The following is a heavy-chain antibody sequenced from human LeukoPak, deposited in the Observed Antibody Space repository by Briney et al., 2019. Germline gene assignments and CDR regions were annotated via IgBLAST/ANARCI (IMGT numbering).Heavy chain of an antibody. V-gene: IGHV1-18*01. CDR1: GYTFTSYG. Sequence: ASVKVSCKASGYTFTSYGISWVRQAPGQGLEWMGWISAYNGNTNYAQKFQGRVTITTDESTSTAYMELSSLRSEDTAVYYCARSSSSWYGPFDYWGQGTLVTVSS. CDR2: ISAYNGNT. J-gene: IGHJ4*02. D-gene: IGHD6-13*01. CDR3: ARSSSSWYGPFDY.